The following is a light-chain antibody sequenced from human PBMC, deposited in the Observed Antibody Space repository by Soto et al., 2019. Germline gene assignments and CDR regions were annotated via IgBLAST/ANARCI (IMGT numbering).Light chain of an antibody. V-gene: IGKV3-15*01. J-gene: IGKJ1*01. CDR2: GAS. Sequence: ELVLTPSPGTLSLSPGARSTLSGRARQSVSSSYLAWYQQKPGQAPRLLIYGASTRATGIPARFSGSGSGTEFTLTISSLQSEDFAVYYCQQYNDWPPWTFGQGTKVDIK. CDR3: QQYNDWPPWT. CDR1: QSVSSSY.